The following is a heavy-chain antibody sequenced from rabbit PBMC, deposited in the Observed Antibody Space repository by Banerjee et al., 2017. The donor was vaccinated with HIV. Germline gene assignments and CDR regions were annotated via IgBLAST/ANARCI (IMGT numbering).Heavy chain of an antibody. D-gene: IGHD4-1*01. J-gene: IGHJ4*01. CDR1: GFDFSNIA. Sequence: EESGGDLVKPGASLTLTCTASGFDFSNIAMCWVRQAPGKGLEWIGCSYPDYANTYYASWVTGRYTISLDNAQNTVFLQMTSLTYADTATYFCARDSGWGDLNLWGPGTLVTVS. CDR3: ARDSGWGDLNL. V-gene: IGHV1S47*01. CDR2: SYPDYANT.